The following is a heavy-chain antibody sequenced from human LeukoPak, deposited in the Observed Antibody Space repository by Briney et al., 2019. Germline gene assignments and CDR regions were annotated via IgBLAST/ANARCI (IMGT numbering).Heavy chain of an antibody. CDR1: GYTFTNYD. V-gene: IGHV1-8*03. CDR2: MNPNSGNT. J-gene: IGHJ4*02. D-gene: IGHD3-10*01. CDR3: ARRSAYGSGSYYVDY. Sequence: ASVKVSCKASGYTFTNYDINWVRQATGQGLKWMGWMNPNSGNTGYAQKFQGRVTITRNTSITTTYMELSSLKSEDTAVYYCARRSAYGSGSYYVDYWGQGTLVTVSS.